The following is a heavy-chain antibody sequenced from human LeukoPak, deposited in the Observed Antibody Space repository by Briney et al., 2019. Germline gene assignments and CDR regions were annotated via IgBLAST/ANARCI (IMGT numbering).Heavy chain of an antibody. Sequence: APVKVSCTASGYTFKYAMNWVRQAPGQGLEWMGWINTNTGNPTYAQGFTGRFVFSLDTSVSTSYLQISSLKAEDTAIYYCAGRGERALDYWGQGTLVTVSS. CDR2: INTNTGNP. CDR1: GYTFKYA. J-gene: IGHJ4*02. D-gene: IGHD3-10*01. V-gene: IGHV7-4-1*02. CDR3: AGRGERALDY.